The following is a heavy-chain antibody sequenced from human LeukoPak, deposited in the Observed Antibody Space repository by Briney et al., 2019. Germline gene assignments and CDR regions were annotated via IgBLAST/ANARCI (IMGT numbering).Heavy chain of an antibody. D-gene: IGHD6-13*01. CDR3: AREGIASVAAAEGFDY. V-gene: IGHV4-34*01. Sequence: SETLSLTCAVYGGSFSGYYWSWIRQPPGKGLEWIGEINHSGSTNYNPSLKSRVTISVDTSKNQFSLKLSSVTAADTAVYYCAREGIASVAAAEGFDYWGQGTLVTVSS. CDR1: GGSFSGYY. J-gene: IGHJ4*02. CDR2: INHSGST.